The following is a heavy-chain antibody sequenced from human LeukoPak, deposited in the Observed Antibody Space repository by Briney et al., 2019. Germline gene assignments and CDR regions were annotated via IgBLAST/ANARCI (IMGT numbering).Heavy chain of an antibody. CDR1: GFTFSSYG. CDR2: ISYDGISQ. CDR3: AKDPREVVAPDAFDI. J-gene: IGHJ3*02. V-gene: IGHV3-30*18. D-gene: IGHD2-15*01. Sequence: GRSLRLSCEASGFTFSSYGMHWVRQAPGKGLDWVAVISYDGISQYYADSVKGRFTISRDNSKNTLYLQMNSLRAEDTAVYYCAKDPREVVAPDAFDIWGQGTMVTVSS.